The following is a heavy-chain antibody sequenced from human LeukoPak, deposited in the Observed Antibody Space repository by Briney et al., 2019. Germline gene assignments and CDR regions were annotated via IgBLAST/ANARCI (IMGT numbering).Heavy chain of an antibody. Sequence: GGSLRLSCAASGFTFSSYAMSWVRQAPGKGLEWVSAISGSGGSIYYADSVKGRFTISRDNSKNTLYLQMNSLRAEDTAVYYCAKVMGRIVLVKFGYWGQGTLVTVSS. V-gene: IGHV3-23*01. CDR3: AKVMGRIVLVKFGY. D-gene: IGHD1-26*01. CDR2: ISGSGGSI. CDR1: GFTFSSYA. J-gene: IGHJ4*02.